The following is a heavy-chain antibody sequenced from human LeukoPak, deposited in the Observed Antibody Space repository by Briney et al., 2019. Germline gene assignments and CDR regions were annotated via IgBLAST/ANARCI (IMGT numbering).Heavy chain of an antibody. CDR1: GFTFGDYA. D-gene: IGHD3-16*01. Sequence: GGSLRLSCTASGFTFGDYAMSWVRQAPGKGLEWVGFIRSNFYGGTTDYAASVKGRFTNSRDGSKSIAYLQMNSLKTEDTAVYYCTRGGGGDPVDYWGQGALVTVSS. J-gene: IGHJ4*02. CDR2: IRSNFYGGTT. V-gene: IGHV3-49*04. CDR3: TRGGGGDPVDY.